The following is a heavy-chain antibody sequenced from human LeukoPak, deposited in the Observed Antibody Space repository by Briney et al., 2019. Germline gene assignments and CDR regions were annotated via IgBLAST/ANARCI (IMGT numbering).Heavy chain of an antibody. CDR1: GGTFSSYA. CDR2: IIPIFGTA. V-gene: IGHV1-69*13. CDR3: ARSGDTASWGYYYYYYMDV. Sequence: SVTVSCKASGGTFSSYAISWVRQAPGQGLEWMGGIIPIFGTANYAQKFQGRVTITADESTSTAYMELSSLRSEDTAVYYCARSGDTASWGYYYYYYMDVWGKGATVTVSS. D-gene: IGHD5-18*01. J-gene: IGHJ6*03.